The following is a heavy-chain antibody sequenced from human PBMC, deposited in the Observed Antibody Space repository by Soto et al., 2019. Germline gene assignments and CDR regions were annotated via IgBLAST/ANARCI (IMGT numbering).Heavy chain of an antibody. Sequence: PSETLSLTCAVYGGSFSGYYWTWIRQPPGTGLEWIGEINHSGSTNYNPSLKSRVTISIDTSKNQFSLHLSSVTAADTAVYYCARLQLPRRNSPEYSIYGMDVWGQGNTVTVSS. D-gene: IGHD1-1*01. CDR3: ARLQLPRRNSPEYSIYGMDV. V-gene: IGHV4-34*01. CDR2: INHSGST. CDR1: GGSFSGYY. J-gene: IGHJ6*02.